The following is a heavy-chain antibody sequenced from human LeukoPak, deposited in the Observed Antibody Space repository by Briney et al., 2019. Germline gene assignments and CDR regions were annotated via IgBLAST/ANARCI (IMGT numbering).Heavy chain of an antibody. Sequence: GGSLRLSCAASGFTFSDYYMSWIRQAPGKGLEWVSYISSSGSTIYYADSVKGRFTISRDNAKNTLYLQMDSLGVEDTAVYYCARRYDNSGYYDFWGQGTLVTVSS. D-gene: IGHD3-22*01. V-gene: IGHV3-11*04. CDR2: ISSSGSTI. CDR3: ARRYDNSGYYDF. J-gene: IGHJ4*02. CDR1: GFTFSDYY.